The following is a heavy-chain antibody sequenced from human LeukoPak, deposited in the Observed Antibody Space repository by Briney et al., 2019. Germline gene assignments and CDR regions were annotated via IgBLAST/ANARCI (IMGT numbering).Heavy chain of an antibody. D-gene: IGHD2-21*01. J-gene: IGHJ4*02. CDR2: IYYSGST. CDR1: GGSISGSSYY. CDR3: ARGVVIAPQTFDY. V-gene: IGHV4-39*07. Sequence: SETLSLTCTVSGGSISGSSYYWGWIRQPPGKGLEWIGSIYYSGSTYYNPSLKSRVTISVDTSKNQFSLKLSSVTAADTAVYYCARGVVIAPQTFDYWGQGTLVTVSS.